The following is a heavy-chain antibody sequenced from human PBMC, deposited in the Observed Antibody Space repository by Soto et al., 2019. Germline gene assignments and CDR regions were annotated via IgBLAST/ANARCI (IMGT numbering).Heavy chain of an antibody. CDR2: ILVGGST. V-gene: IGHV3-23*01. J-gene: IGHJ3*02. CDR3: AKATATGGGAFEI. CDR1: GFICSSYD. Sequence: PGGSLRLSCGVSGFICSSYDMSWVRQAPGKRLEWVSTILVGGSTHYEDSVKGRFTISRDTSKNTVYLQMNSLTAGDTAMYYCAKATATGGGAFEIYGQGTMVTVSS. D-gene: IGHD2-8*02.